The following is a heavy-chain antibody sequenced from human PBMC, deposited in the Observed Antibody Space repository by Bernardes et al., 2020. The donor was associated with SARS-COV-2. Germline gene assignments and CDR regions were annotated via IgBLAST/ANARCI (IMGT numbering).Heavy chain of an antibody. CDR1: GGSISGGHYY. Sequence: SEPLSLTCTVSGGSISGGHYYWTWLRQHPGKGLEWLGYIYYSGSTYYNPSLKSRLIISVDTSKNQFSLKLSSVTAADTAVYYCARYYGDYFNWFDPWGQGTLVTVSS. J-gene: IGHJ5*02. CDR2: IYYSGST. V-gene: IGHV4-31*03. D-gene: IGHD4-17*01. CDR3: ARYYGDYFNWFDP.